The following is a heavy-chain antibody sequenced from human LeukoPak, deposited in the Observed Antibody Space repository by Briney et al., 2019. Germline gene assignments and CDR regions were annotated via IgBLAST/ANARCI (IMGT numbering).Heavy chain of an antibody. Sequence: GGSLRLSCVASGFTFSSYWMSWVRQAPGKGLEWVSAISGSGGSTYYADSVKGRFTISRDNAKNSLYLQMNSLRVEDTAVYYCAKDDTSSPHYWGQGTLVTVSS. D-gene: IGHD2-2*01. CDR1: GFTFSSYW. CDR3: AKDDTSSPHY. V-gene: IGHV3-23*01. CDR2: ISGSGGST. J-gene: IGHJ4*02.